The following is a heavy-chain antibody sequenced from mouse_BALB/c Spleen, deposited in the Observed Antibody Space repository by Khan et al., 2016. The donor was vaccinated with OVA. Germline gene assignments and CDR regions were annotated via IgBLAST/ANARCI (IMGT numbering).Heavy chain of an antibody. D-gene: IGHD2-4*01. Sequence: LQQSGPELVKPGALVKISCKASGYTFTSYDINWVKQRPGQGLEWIGWIYPGDGTTKYTEKFKGKATLTEDTSSSTAYLQHTSLTSDTSAVYVGAEEGLRGGAMDYWGQGTSVTVSS. CDR2: IYPGDGTT. J-gene: IGHJ4*01. V-gene: IGHV1S33*01. CDR3: AEEGLRGGAMDY. CDR1: GYTFTSYD.